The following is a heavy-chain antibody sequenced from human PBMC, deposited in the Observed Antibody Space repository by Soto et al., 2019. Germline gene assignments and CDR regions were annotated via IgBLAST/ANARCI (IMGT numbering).Heavy chain of an antibody. CDR3: SRGGDIVVVPVDTYYYYGLDV. CDR1: GFTFSNYA. CDR2: ISYDGINK. Sequence: QVQLVESRGDVVQPGRSLRLSCAASGFTFSNYAMHWVRQAPGKGLKWVAFISYDGINKYYADSVKGRFTISRDNSKNTLYLQMNSLRAEDTAVYYCSRGGDIVVVPVDTYYYYGLDVWGQGTTVTVSS. J-gene: IGHJ6*02. V-gene: IGHV3-30-3*01. D-gene: IGHD2-2*01.